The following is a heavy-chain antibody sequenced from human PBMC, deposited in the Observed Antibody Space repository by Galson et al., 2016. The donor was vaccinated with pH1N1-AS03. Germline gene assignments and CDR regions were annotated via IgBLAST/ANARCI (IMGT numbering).Heavy chain of an antibody. J-gene: IGHJ4*02. D-gene: IGHD5-24*01. CDR2: IYPGDSDT. CDR1: GYIFTSYW. V-gene: IGHV5-51*01. CDR3: ARQVRDGYNDYFDY. Sequence: QSGAEVKKPGESLKISCKTSGYIFTSYWVAWVRHMPGKDLEWMGIIYPGDSDTRYSPSFQGQVTISADRSIHTAYLQWSSLMASDTAIYYCARQVRDGYNDYFDYWGQGILVTVSS.